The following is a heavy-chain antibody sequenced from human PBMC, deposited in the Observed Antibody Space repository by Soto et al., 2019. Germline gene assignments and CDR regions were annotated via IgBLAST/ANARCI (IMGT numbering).Heavy chain of an antibody. D-gene: IGHD2-15*01. CDR2: ISSNGGST. Sequence: GGSLRLSCAASGFTFSSYAMHWVRQAPGKGLEYVSAISSNGGSTYYANSVKGIFTISRDNSKNTLYLQMGSLRAEDMAVYYCARDASGGLAYALPDWFDPWGQGTLVTVSS. V-gene: IGHV3-64*01. CDR1: GFTFSSYA. J-gene: IGHJ5*02. CDR3: ARDASGGLAYALPDWFDP.